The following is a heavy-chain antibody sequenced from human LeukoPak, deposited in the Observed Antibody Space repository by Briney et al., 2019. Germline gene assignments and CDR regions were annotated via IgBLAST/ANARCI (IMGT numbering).Heavy chain of an antibody. CDR2: IYTSGST. CDR1: GGSISSGSYY. V-gene: IGHV4-61*02. D-gene: IGHD3-10*01. CDR3: ARGGGVRGVSAPDY. Sequence: KPSETLSLTCTVSGGSISSGSYYWSWIRQLARKGLEWIGRIYTSGSTNYNPSLKSRVTISVDTSKNQFSLKLSSVTAADTAVYYCARGGGVRGVSAPDYWGQGTLVTVSS. J-gene: IGHJ4*02.